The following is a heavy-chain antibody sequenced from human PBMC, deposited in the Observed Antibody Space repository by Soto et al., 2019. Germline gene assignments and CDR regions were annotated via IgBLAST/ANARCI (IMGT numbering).Heavy chain of an antibody. Sequence: GASVKVSCKASGYTFTSYYMHWVRQAPGQGLEWMGIINPSGGSTSYAQKFQGRVTMTRDTSTSTVYMELSSLRSEDTAVYYCARDNLGYCSSTSCYTAFDIWGQGTMVPVSS. CDR2: INPSGGST. CDR1: GYTFTSYY. D-gene: IGHD2-2*02. CDR3: ARDNLGYCSSTSCYTAFDI. V-gene: IGHV1-46*03. J-gene: IGHJ3*02.